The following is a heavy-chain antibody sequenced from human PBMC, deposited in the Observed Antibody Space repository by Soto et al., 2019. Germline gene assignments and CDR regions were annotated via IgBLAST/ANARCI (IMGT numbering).Heavy chain of an antibody. D-gene: IGHD2-15*01. V-gene: IGHV4-39*01. J-gene: IGHJ6*02. Sequence: SETLSLTCSVSGYSVSSSDYYWAWIRQPPGKGLEWIGSMLYSGLTYYNPSLKSRVTLSVDTSKNQFSVRLNSVTASDTAVYYCAPLSVSLSGPYGIHVWGQGTTVAVSS. CDR1: GYSVSSSDYY. CDR3: APLSVSLSGPYGIHV. CDR2: MLYSGLT.